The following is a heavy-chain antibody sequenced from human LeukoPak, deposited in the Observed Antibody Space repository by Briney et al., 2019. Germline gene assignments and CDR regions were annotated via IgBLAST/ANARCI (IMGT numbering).Heavy chain of an antibody. J-gene: IGHJ5*02. CDR2: ISAYNGNT. Sequence: ASVKVSCKASGYTFTSYGISWVRQAPGQGLEWMGWISAYNGNTNYAQKLQGRVTMTTDTSTSTAYMELRSLRSDDTAVYYCATGTMVRGVIYWFDPWGQGTLVTVSS. V-gene: IGHV1-18*04. D-gene: IGHD3-10*01. CDR1: GYTFTSYG. CDR3: ATGTMVRGVIYWFDP.